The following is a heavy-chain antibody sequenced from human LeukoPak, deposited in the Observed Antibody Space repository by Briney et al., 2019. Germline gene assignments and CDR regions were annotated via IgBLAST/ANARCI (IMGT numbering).Heavy chain of an antibody. D-gene: IGHD2-2*01. CDR1: GYSFTTYW. Sequence: GESLKISCRGSGYSFTTYWIGWVRQMPGKGLEWMGIIYPGDSDTRYSPFFQGQVTMSADKSINPAYLQWSSLKASDTAMYYCARRQGCSSTSCPPDSWGQGTLVTVSS. CDR3: ARRQGCSSTSCPPDS. V-gene: IGHV5-51*01. J-gene: IGHJ4*02. CDR2: IYPGDSDT.